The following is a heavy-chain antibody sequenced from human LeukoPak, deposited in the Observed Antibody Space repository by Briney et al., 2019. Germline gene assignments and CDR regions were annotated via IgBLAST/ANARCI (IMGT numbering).Heavy chain of an antibody. CDR1: GFTFSSYS. CDR3: ARAGRLYYDFWSGYYTSYYYYMDV. Sequence: GGSLRLSCAASGFTFSSYSMNWVRQAPGKGLEWVSSISSSSSYIYYADSVKGRFTISRDNAKNSLYLQMNSLRAEDTAVYYCARAGRLYYDFWSGYYTSYYYYMDVWGKGTTVSISS. J-gene: IGHJ6*03. D-gene: IGHD3-3*01. V-gene: IGHV3-21*01. CDR2: ISSSSSYI.